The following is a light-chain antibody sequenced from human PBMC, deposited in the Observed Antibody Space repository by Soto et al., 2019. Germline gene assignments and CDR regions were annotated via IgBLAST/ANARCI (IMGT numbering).Light chain of an antibody. Sequence: DIQMTQSPSSLSASFGDRVTMTRRASQGIGIYLAWFQQRPGNTPKLLIYAASTLQSGVPSRFSGSGSGTDFTLTISSLQPEDVATYYCQKYNSAPLTFGGGTRVEIK. J-gene: IGKJ4*01. V-gene: IGKV1-27*01. CDR2: AAS. CDR1: QGIGIY. CDR3: QKYNSAPLT.